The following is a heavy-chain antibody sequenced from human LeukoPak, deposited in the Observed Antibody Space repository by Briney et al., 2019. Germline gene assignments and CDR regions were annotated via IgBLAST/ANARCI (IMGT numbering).Heavy chain of an antibody. D-gene: IGHD3-10*01. J-gene: IGHJ4*02. CDR2: IIPIFGTA. CDR3: ARGYYGSGSYSSFDY. CDR1: GGTFSSYA. Sequence: SVKVSCKASGGTFSSYAISWVRQAPGQGLEWMRGIIPIFGTANYAQKFQGRVTITADESTSTAYMELSSLRSEDTAVYYCARGYYGSGSYSSFDYWGQGTLVTVSS. V-gene: IGHV1-69*13.